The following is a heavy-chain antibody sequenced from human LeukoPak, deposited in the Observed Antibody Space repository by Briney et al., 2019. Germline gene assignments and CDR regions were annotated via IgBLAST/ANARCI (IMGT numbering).Heavy chain of an antibody. D-gene: IGHD6-19*01. J-gene: IGHJ4*02. CDR1: GFTFSSYW. V-gene: IGHV3-23*01. CDR2: ISGSGGST. Sequence: GGSLRLSCGASGFTFSSYWMTWVRQAPGKGLEWVSAISGSGGSTYYADSVKGRFTISRDNSKNTLYLQMNSLRAEDTAVYYCAKDPLYSSMDYWGQGTLVTVSS. CDR3: AKDPLYSSMDY.